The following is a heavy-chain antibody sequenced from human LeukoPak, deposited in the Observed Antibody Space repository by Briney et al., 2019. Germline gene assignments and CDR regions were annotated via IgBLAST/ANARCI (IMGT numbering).Heavy chain of an antibody. CDR2: INQVGSEK. V-gene: IGHV3-7*05. Sequence: GGSLRLSCAASEFTFSSYWMIWVRQAPGKGLEWVANINQVGSEKYYVDSVKGRFTISRDNAKNSLYLQMNSLRAEDTAVYYCARYHSEPGFFYDSWGQGTLVTVSS. D-gene: IGHD1-14*01. CDR1: EFTFSSYW. CDR3: ARYHSEPGFFYDS. J-gene: IGHJ4*02.